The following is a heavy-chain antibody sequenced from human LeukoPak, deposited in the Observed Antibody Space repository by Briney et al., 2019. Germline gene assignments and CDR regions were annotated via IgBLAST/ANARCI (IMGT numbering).Heavy chain of an antibody. CDR1: GGSISSSSYY. J-gene: IGHJ4*02. V-gene: IGHV4-39*07. CDR3: ARALPQQLYDY. Sequence: SETLSLTCTVSGGSISSSSYYWGWIRQPPGKGLEWIGSIYYSGSTYYNPSLKSRVTISVDTSKNQFSLKLSSVTAADTAVYYCARALPQQLYDYWGQGTLVTVSS. CDR2: IYYSGST. D-gene: IGHD6-13*01.